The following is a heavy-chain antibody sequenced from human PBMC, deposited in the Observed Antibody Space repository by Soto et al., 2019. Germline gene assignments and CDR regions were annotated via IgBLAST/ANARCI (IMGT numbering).Heavy chain of an antibody. CDR2: IYYSGST. CDR1: GGSISSGGYY. D-gene: IGHD3-10*01. J-gene: IGHJ6*03. V-gene: IGHV4-31*03. Sequence: SETLSLTCTVSGGSISSGGYYWSWIRQHPGKGLEWIGYIYYSGSTYYNPSLKSRVTISVDTSKNQFSLKLSSVTAADTAVYYCARGDTVTMVRGVIPRSYYYYMDVWGKGTTVTVSS. CDR3: ARGDTVTMVRGVIPRSYYYYMDV.